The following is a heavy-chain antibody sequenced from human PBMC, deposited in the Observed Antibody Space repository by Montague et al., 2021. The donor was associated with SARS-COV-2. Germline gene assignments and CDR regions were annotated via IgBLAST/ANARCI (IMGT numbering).Heavy chain of an antibody. D-gene: IGHD6-13*01. CDR2: IYYSGST. V-gene: IGHV4-39*07. CDR3: ATQAGGFTSGSLDY. CDR1: GGSISSSSYY. Sequence: SETLSLTCTVSGGSISSSSYYWGWIRQPPGKGLEWIGTIYYSGSTYYXPSLKSRVTISVDTSKNQFSLKLSSVTAADTAIYYCATQAGGFTSGSLDYWGQGTLVTVSS. J-gene: IGHJ4*02.